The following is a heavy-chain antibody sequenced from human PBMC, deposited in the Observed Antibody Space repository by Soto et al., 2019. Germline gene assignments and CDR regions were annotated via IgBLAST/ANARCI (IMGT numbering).Heavy chain of an antibody. CDR2: IYHSGST. J-gene: IGHJ4*02. Sequence: QLQLQESGSGLVKPSQTLSLTCAVSGGSISSGGYSWSWIRQPPGKGLECIGYIYHSGSTYYNPSRQGRVTISVDRSKIQFSLKLSSVTAADTAVYYCARGMTTVTTFDYWGQGTLGTVSS. CDR1: GGSISSGGYS. V-gene: IGHV4-30-2*01. CDR3: ARGMTTVTTFDY. D-gene: IGHD4-17*01.